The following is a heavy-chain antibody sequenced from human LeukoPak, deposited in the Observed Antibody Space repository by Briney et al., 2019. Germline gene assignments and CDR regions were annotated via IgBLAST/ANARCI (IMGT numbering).Heavy chain of an antibody. CDR2: ISGDGGST. D-gene: IGHD6-19*01. CDR3: AKDIIAVAGHYYYYGMEV. CDR1: GFTFDDYA. Sequence: PGGSLRLSCAASGFTFDDYAMHWVRQAPGKGLEWVSLISGDGGSTYYADSVKGRFTISRDNSKNSLYLQMNSLRTEDTALYYCAKDIIAVAGHYYYYGMEVWGQGTTVTVSS. V-gene: IGHV3-43*02. J-gene: IGHJ6*02.